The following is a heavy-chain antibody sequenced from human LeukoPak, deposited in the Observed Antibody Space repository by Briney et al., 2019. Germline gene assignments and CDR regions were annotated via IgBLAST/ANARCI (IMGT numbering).Heavy chain of an antibody. V-gene: IGHV4-31*03. D-gene: IGHD5-18*01. J-gene: IGHJ4*02. CDR3: ARVGSTAMGNYFDY. CDR2: IYYSGST. Sequence: SETLSLTCTVSGGSISSGGYYWSWIRQHPGKGLEWIGYIYYSGSTYYNPSLKSRVTISVDTSKNQFSLQLSSVTPEDTAVYYCARVGSTAMGNYFDYWGQGTLVTVSS. CDR1: GGSISSGGYY.